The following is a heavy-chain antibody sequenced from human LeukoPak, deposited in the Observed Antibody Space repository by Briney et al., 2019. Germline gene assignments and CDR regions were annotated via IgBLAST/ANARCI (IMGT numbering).Heavy chain of an antibody. Sequence: GGSLRLSCAASGFTVSSNYMSWVRQAPGKGLEWVSVIYSGGSTYYADSVKGRFTISRDNSKNTLYLQMNSLRAEDTAVYYCAKGITMVRGVIRNWFDPWGQGTLVTVSS. V-gene: IGHV3-53*01. CDR1: GFTVSSNY. CDR2: IYSGGST. J-gene: IGHJ5*02. D-gene: IGHD3-10*01. CDR3: AKGITMVRGVIRNWFDP.